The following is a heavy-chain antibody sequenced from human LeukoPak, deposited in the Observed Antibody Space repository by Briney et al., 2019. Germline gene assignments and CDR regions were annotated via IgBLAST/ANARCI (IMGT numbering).Heavy chain of an antibody. CDR2: ISWNSGSI. V-gene: IGHV3-9*01. CDR3: AKDINPPKYCSSTSCYSGFDY. CDR1: GSTFDDYA. Sequence: GRSLRLSCAASGSTFDDYAMHWVRQAPGKGLEWVSGISWNSGSIGYADSVKGRFTISRDNAKNSLYLQMNSLRAEDTALYYCAKDINPPKYCSSTSCYSGFDYWGQGTLVTVSS. J-gene: IGHJ4*02. D-gene: IGHD2-2*01.